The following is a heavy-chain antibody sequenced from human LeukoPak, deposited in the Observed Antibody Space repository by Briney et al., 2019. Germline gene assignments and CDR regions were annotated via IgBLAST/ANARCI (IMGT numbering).Heavy chain of an antibody. D-gene: IGHD4-17*01. J-gene: IGHJ6*03. Sequence: SETLSLTCTVSGGSISSYYWSWIRQSPGKGLEWIGYIYYSGSTNYNPSLKSRVTMSVDTSKNQFSLKLSSVTAADTAVYYCARESVTTSYYYYYMDVWGKGTTVTISS. CDR3: ARESVTTSYYYYYMDV. CDR1: GGSISSYY. CDR2: IYYSGST. V-gene: IGHV4-59*12.